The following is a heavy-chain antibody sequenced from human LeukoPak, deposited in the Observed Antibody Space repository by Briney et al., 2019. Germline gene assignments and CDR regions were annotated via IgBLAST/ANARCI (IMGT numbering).Heavy chain of an antibody. J-gene: IGHJ6*03. V-gene: IGHV4-59*01. CDR3: ARGRKLDTYYYYYYMDV. CDR1: GGSTNGYY. D-gene: IGHD6-6*01. Sequence: SETLSLTCTVSGGSTNGYYWTWIRQPPGKGLEWIGYIYYNGNTNYNPSLKSRLTILVDTSKNQLYLKLSSVTAADTAVYYCARGRKLDTYYYYYYMDVWGKGTTVTVSS. CDR2: IYYNGNT.